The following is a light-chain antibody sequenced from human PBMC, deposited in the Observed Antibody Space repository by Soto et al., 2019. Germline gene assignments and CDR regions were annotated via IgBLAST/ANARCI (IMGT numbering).Light chain of an antibody. Sequence: QSVLTQPASVSGSPGQSLTISCTGTSGDVGGYDFVSWYQHHPGKAPKLMIYEVSNRPSGVSNRFSGSKSGSTASLTISGLQAEDEADYYCSSCTSIGTFYVFGTGTKGTVL. V-gene: IGLV2-14*01. CDR1: SGDVGGYDF. CDR2: EVS. CDR3: SSCTSIGTFYV. J-gene: IGLJ1*01.